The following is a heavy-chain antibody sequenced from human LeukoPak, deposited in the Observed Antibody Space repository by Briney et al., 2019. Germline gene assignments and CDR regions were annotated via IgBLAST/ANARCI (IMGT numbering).Heavy chain of an antibody. CDR1: GYTLTELS. J-gene: IGHJ4*02. Sequence: ASVKVSCKVSGYTLTELSMHWVRQAPGKGLEWMGGFDPEDGETIYAQEFQGRVTMTEDTSTDTAYMELSSLRSEDTAVYYCATRQSGSYYGPMRGLDYWGQGTLVTVSS. V-gene: IGHV1-24*01. CDR3: ATRQSGSYYGPMRGLDY. CDR2: FDPEDGET. D-gene: IGHD1-26*01.